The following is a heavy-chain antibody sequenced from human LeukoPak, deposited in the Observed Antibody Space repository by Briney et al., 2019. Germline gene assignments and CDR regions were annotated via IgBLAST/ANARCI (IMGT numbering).Heavy chain of an antibody. CDR2: ISYDGSNK. CDR3: ARASDGDIVVVPAAPFDY. CDR1: GFTFSSYA. D-gene: IGHD2-2*01. J-gene: IGHJ4*02. Sequence: PGRSLRLSCAASGFTFSSYAMHWVRQAPGKGLEWVAVISYDGSNKYYADSVKGRFTISRDNSKNTLYLQMNSLRAEDTAVYYCARASDGDIVVVPAAPFDYWGQGTLVTVSS. V-gene: IGHV3-30*04.